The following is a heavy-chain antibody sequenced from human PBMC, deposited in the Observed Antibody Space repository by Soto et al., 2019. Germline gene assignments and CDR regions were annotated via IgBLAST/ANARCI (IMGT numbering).Heavy chain of an antibody. Sequence: ASVKVSCKASGYTFTSYAMHWVRQAPGQRLEWMGWINAGNGNTKYSQKFQGRVTITRDTSASTAYMELSSLRSEDTAVYYCARVHLWFGEFPDYWGQGTLVTVSS. D-gene: IGHD3-10*01. CDR3: ARVHLWFGEFPDY. CDR2: INAGNGNT. V-gene: IGHV1-3*01. CDR1: GYTFTSYA. J-gene: IGHJ4*02.